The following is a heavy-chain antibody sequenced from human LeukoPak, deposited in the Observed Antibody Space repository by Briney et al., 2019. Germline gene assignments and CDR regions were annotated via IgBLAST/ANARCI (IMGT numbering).Heavy chain of an antibody. CDR2: IHYSGTT. J-gene: IGHJ4*02. CDR1: GGSISTYF. CDR3: ARDRGSSGWFYFDY. D-gene: IGHD6-19*01. Sequence: SETLSLPCTVSGGSISTYFWSWIRQPPGKGLEWIGYIHYSGTTKYNPSLKSRVAISVDTSKNQFSLMLTSLTAADTAVYYCARDRGSSGWFYFDYWGQGTLVTVSS. V-gene: IGHV4-59*01.